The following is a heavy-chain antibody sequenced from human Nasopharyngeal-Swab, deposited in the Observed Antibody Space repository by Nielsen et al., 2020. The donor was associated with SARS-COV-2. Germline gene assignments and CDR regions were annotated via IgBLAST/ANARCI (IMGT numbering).Heavy chain of an antibody. V-gene: IGHV3-23*01. J-gene: IGHJ4*02. D-gene: IGHD2-15*01. CDR2: VSGSGCTT. Sequence: GGSLRLSCAASGFTFSSYAMSWVRQAPGKGLEWVSGVSGSGCTTKYADSVKGRFTISRDNSKNKLYLQMHSLRVEDTAVYYCAKDRYCSGGACYFSGFDYWGLGTLVTVSS. CDR3: AKDRYCSGGACYFSGFDY. CDR1: GFTFSSYA.